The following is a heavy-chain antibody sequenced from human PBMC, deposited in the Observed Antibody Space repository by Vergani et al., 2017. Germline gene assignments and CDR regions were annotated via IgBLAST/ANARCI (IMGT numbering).Heavy chain of an antibody. CDR2: IGSSGPYI. Sequence: VQLVESGGGLVKPGGSLRLSCAASGFTFSDFSMSWVRQAPGKGLEWVAFIGSSGPYINYADSVKGRFIISRDNAKNSLYLQMNSPRAEDTALYYCARSSSWYIYFDYWGQGTLVTVSS. J-gene: IGHJ4*02. CDR1: GFTFSDFS. V-gene: IGHV3-21*04. CDR3: ARSSSWYIYFDY. D-gene: IGHD6-13*01.